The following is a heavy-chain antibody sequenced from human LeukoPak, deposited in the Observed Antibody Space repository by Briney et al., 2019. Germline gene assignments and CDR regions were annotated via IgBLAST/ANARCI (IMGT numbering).Heavy chain of an antibody. CDR2: IIPGFGTA. Sequence: SVKVSCKASGGTFSSYVISWVRQAPGQGLEWMGGIIPGFGTANYAQKFQGTVTITADVSATTVYMVLNSLRSEDTAVYYCAREPEPAITMVRGEVFDIWGQGTTVTVSS. D-gene: IGHD3-10*01. CDR3: AREPEPAITMVRGEVFDI. J-gene: IGHJ3*02. CDR1: GGTFSSYV. V-gene: IGHV1-69*01.